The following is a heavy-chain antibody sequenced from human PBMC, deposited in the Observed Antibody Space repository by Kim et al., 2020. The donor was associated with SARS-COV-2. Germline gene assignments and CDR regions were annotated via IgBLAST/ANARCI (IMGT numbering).Heavy chain of an antibody. CDR3: ARGPVDPKDGWYFDL. Sequence: GGSLRLSCAASGFSFRSYGMHWVRQAPGKGLDWVAFISYDGSDKFYADSVKGRFTISRDNSKNTLYLQMNSLGGEETAVFYCARGPVDPKDGWYFDLWGRGTLVTVSS. V-gene: IGHV3-33*01. D-gene: IGHD5-12*01. J-gene: IGHJ2*01. CDR2: ISYDGSDK. CDR1: GFSFRSYG.